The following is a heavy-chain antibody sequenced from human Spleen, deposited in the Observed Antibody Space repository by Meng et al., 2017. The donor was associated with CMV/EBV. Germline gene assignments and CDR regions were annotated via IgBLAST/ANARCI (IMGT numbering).Heavy chain of an antibody. CDR3: AKERH. CDR2: ISSSSSYI. D-gene: IGHD1-1*01. J-gene: IGHJ4*02. CDR1: GFTFSSYS. V-gene: IGHV3-21*01. Sequence: GESLKISCAASGFTFSSYSMNWVRQAPGKGLEWVSSISSSSSYIYYADSVKGRFTISRDNAKNTLYLQMNSLRAEDTAVYYCAKERHWGQGTLVTVSS.